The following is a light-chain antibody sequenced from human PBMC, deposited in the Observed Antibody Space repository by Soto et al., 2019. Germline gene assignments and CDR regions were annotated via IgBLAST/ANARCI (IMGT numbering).Light chain of an antibody. CDR3: HQYVSWT. V-gene: IGKV3-20*01. J-gene: IGKJ1*01. CDR2: GTS. Sequence: EIVLTQSPGTLSVSPGERATLSCRASQTISSNYLSWYQQTPGQAPSLLIYGTSSRATGIPDRFSGSGSGSDFTLTISRLEHEDSAIYYWHQYVSWTFGQGTKVEIK. CDR1: QTISSNY.